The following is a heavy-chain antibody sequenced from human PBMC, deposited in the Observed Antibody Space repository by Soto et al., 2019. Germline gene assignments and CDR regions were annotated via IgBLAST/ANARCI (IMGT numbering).Heavy chain of an antibody. J-gene: IGHJ6*02. D-gene: IGHD2-2*01. CDR1: GGSFSGYY. Sequence: SETLSLTCAVSGGSFSGYYWTWIRQIPGKGLEWIGEINQSGNTKYNPSLMSRVTMSVDTSRNQFSLKLRSVTAADTAVYYCARPSYALNSDFHSGMQVWGQGTSVTVS. V-gene: IGHV4-34*01. CDR2: INQSGNT. CDR3: ARPSYALNSDFHSGMQV.